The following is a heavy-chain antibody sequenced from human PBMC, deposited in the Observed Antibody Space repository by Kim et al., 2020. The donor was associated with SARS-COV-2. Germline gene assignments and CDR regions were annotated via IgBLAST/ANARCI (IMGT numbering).Heavy chain of an antibody. Sequence: ASVKVSCKASGYTFTGYYLHWVRQAPGKGLEWMGRINPNGGGTNYAQKFQGRVTMTRYTSISTAYMELSSLISDDTSVYYCARGVMGTAVSNYWGQGTRVTVSS. D-gene: IGHD6-19*01. V-gene: IGHV1-2*06. CDR2: INPNGGGT. J-gene: IGHJ4*02. CDR3: ARGVMGTAVSNY. CDR1: GYTFTGYY.